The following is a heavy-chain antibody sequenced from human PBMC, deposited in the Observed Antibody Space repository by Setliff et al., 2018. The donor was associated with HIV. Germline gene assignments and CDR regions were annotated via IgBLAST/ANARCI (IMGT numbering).Heavy chain of an antibody. CDR2: ISSSSSYT. Sequence: LSLTCTVSGGSISSSSYYWGWIRQPPGKGLEWVSFISSSSSYTHYADSVKGRFTISRDNVKNSLYLQMNSLRAEDTAVYYCAKTLPTLYPPHDYYFAMDVWGQGTTVTVSS. CDR1: GGSISSSS. J-gene: IGHJ6*02. D-gene: IGHD2-15*01. CDR3: AKTLPTLYPPHDYYFAMDV. V-gene: IGHV3-11*03.